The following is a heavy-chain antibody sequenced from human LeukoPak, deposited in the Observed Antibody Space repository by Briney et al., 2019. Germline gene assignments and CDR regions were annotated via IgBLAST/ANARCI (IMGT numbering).Heavy chain of an antibody. V-gene: IGHV5-51*01. CDR1: GYSFASYW. CDR2: IYPGDSDT. Sequence: GESLKISCKGSGYSFASYWIGWVRQMPGKGLEWMGIIYPGDSDTRYSPSFQGQVTISADKSISTAYLQWSSLKASDTAIYYCARGFGYAGNYFDYWGQGTLVTVSS. J-gene: IGHJ4*02. D-gene: IGHD5-18*01. CDR3: ARGFGYAGNYFDY.